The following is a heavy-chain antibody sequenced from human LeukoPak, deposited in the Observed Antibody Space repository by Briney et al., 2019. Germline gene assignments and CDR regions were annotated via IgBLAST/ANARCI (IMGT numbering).Heavy chain of an antibody. D-gene: IGHD2-2*01. CDR3: AGGRTDIVVVPATLRNYYFDY. J-gene: IGHJ4*02. V-gene: IGHV1-69*06. CDR1: GYTFTSYD. Sequence: GASVKVSCKASGYTFTSYDINWVRQAPGQGLEWMGGIMPMFGKTNYAQKFQGRVTTTADKATSTAYMELSSPRSEDTAVYYCAGGRTDIVVVPATLRNYYFDYWGQGTLVTVSS. CDR2: IMPMFGKT.